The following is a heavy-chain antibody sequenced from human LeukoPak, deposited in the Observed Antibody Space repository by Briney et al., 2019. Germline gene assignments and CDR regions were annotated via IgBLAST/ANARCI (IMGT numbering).Heavy chain of an antibody. V-gene: IGHV4-4*07. CDR3: ARDSWWDGSKTFSDWFGP. CDR1: GGSISSYY. D-gene: IGHD3-10*01. Sequence: PSETLSLTCTVSGGSISSYYWSWIRQPAGKGLEWIGRIYTSGSTNYNPSLKSRVTISIDTSKNQFSLRLNSVTAADTAVYYCARDSWWDGSKTFSDWFGPWGQGTLVTVSS. CDR2: IYTSGST. J-gene: IGHJ5*02.